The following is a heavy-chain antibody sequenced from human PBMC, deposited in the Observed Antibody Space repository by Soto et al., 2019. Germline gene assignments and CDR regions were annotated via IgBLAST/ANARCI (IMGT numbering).Heavy chain of an antibody. CDR2: INPNSGGT. V-gene: IGHV1-2*02. J-gene: IGHJ4*02. CDR3: ARDWAWSSGWSPGGY. Sequence: QVQLVQSGAEVKKPGASVKVSCKASGYTFTGYYMHWVRQAPGQGLEWMGWINPNSGGTNYAQKLQGRVTMTRDTSISTAYMELSRLRSDDTAVYYCARDWAWSSGWSPGGYWGQGTLVTVSS. D-gene: IGHD6-19*01. CDR1: GYTFTGYY.